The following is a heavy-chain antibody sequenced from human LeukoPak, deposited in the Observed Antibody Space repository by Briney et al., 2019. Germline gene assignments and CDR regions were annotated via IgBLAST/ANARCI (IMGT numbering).Heavy chain of an antibody. D-gene: IGHD1-14*01. V-gene: IGHV4-30-2*01. CDR1: GGSISSGGYS. CDR3: ARGTDYYYYGMDV. J-gene: IGHJ6*02. CDR2: IYHSGST. Sequence: SETLSLTCAVSGGSISSGGYSWSWIRQPPGKGLEWIGYIYHSGSTYYNPSLKSRVTISVDTSKNQFSLKLSSVTAADTAVYYCARGTDYYYYGMDVWGQGTTVTVSS.